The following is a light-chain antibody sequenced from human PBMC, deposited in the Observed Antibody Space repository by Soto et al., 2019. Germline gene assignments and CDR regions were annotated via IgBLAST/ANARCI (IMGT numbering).Light chain of an antibody. CDR1: ESISSW. V-gene: IGKV1-5*03. CDR2: KAS. Sequence: DIQMTQSPSTLSASVGDRVTITCRASESISSWLAWYQQKPGKAPKLLIYKASNLESGAPSRFSGSGSGTEFTLTISSLQPDDFATYYCQQYKSYSRTFGQGTKVDIK. J-gene: IGKJ1*01. CDR3: QQYKSYSRT.